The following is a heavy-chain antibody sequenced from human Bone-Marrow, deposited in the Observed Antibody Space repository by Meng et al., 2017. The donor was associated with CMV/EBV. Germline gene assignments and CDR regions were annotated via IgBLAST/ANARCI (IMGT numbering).Heavy chain of an antibody. CDR1: GFTFSSYA. V-gene: IGHV3-30*04. CDR2: ISYDGSNK. D-gene: IGHD3-10*01. J-gene: IGHJ1*01. CDR3: ARDQVGDHGSGSYYNEYFQH. Sequence: GESLKISCAASGFTFSSYAMHWVRQAPGKGLEWVAVISYDGSNKYYVDSVKGRLTISRDNSKNTLYLEMNSLRAEDTAVYYCARDQVGDHGSGSYYNEYFQHWGQGSLVTVSS.